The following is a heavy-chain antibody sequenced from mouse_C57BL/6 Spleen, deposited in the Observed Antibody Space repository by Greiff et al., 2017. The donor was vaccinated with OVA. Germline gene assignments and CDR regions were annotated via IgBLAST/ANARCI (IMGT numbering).Heavy chain of an antibody. Sequence: EVNVVESGGGLVKPGGSLKLSCAASGFTFSSYAMSWVRQTPEKRLEWVATISDGGSYTYYPDNVKGRFTISRDNAKNNLYLQMSHLKSEDTAMYYCARDHSNYVLAYWGPGTLVTVSA. J-gene: IGHJ3*01. CDR2: ISDGGSYT. V-gene: IGHV5-4*01. CDR3: ARDHSNYVLAY. D-gene: IGHD2-5*01. CDR1: GFTFSSYA.